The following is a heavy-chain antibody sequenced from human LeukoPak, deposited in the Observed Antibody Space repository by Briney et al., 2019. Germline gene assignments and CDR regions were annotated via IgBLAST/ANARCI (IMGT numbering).Heavy chain of an antibody. D-gene: IGHD6-6*01. J-gene: IGHJ4*02. CDR2: MSPNSGDT. V-gene: IGHV1-8*01. CDR3: ASLRDARYYSSSSLVNN. CDR1: GYTFTSYD. Sequence: ASVTVSCKASGYTFTSYDFNWVRQAAGQRPEWMGWMSPNSGDTGYAQKFQDRVTMTRNTSISTAYMELSSLRSDDTAVYYCASLRDARYYSSSSLVNNWGQGTLVTVSS.